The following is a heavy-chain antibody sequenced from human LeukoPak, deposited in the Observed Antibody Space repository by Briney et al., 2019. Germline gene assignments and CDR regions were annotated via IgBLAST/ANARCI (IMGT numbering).Heavy chain of an antibody. CDR2: IYSGGST. Sequence: GGPLRLSCAASGFTVSSNYMSWVRQAPGKGLEWVSVIYSGGSTYYADSVKGRFTISRGNSKNTLYLQMNSLRAEDTAVYYCARALTGYYPDYWGQGTLVTVSS. J-gene: IGHJ4*02. V-gene: IGHV3-53*01. CDR1: GFTVSSNY. CDR3: ARALTGYYPDY. D-gene: IGHD3-22*01.